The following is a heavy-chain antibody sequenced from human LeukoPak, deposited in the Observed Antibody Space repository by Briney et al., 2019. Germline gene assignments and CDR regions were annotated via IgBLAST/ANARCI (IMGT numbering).Heavy chain of an antibody. CDR2: INPSSGDT. D-gene: IGHD4-17*01. CDR3: AISDFADSDVYFDS. J-gene: IGHJ4*02. CDR1: RYTFTSYY. Sequence: ASVKVSCKTSRYTFTSYYLHWVRQAPGQGLEWMGWINPSSGDTNYAQRFQGRVTMTRDTSIGTAYMELKSLISDDTAVFYCAISDFADSDVYFDSWGQGTLVIVSS. V-gene: IGHV1-2*02.